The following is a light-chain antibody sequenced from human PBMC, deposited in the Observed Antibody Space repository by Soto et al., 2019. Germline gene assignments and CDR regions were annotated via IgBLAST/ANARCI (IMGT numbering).Light chain of an antibody. Sequence: QSALTQPASVSGSPVQSITISCSGTSSDVGAYNYVSWYQQHPGKAPKVMIYDVSNRPSGISNRFSGSKSGNTASLTISGLQPEDEADYYCSSYTSSGTEVFGTGTKVTVL. J-gene: IGLJ1*01. CDR1: SSDVGAYNY. V-gene: IGLV2-14*01. CDR3: SSYTSSGTEV. CDR2: DVS.